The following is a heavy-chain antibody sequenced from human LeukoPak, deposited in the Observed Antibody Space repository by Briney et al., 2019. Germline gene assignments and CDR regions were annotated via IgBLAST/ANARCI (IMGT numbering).Heavy chain of an antibody. V-gene: IGHV1-58*01. CDR2: IVVGSGNT. Sequence: SVKVSCKASGFTFTSSAVQWVRQARGQRLEWIGWIVVGSGNTNYAQKFQERVTITRDMSTSTAYMELSSLRSEDTAVYCCARVIGSGSYWDSDYYGMDVWGQGTTVTVSS. CDR1: GFTFTSSA. J-gene: IGHJ6*02. D-gene: IGHD3-10*01. CDR3: ARVIGSGSYWDSDYYGMDV.